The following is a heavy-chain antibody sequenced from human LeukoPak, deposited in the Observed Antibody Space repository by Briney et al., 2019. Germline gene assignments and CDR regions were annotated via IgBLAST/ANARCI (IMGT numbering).Heavy chain of an antibody. Sequence: SVKVSCKASGGTFSSYAISWVRQAPGQGLEWMGGIIPIFGTANYAQKFQGRVTITADESTSTAYMELSSLRSEDTAVYYCARERCSSTSCHRGFDPWGQGTLVTVSS. CDR1: GGTFSSYA. CDR3: ARERCSSTSCHRGFDP. J-gene: IGHJ5*02. D-gene: IGHD2-2*02. CDR2: IIPIFGTA. V-gene: IGHV1-69*13.